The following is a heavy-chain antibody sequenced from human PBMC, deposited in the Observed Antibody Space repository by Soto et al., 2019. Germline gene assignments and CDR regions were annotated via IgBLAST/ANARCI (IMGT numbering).Heavy chain of an antibody. V-gene: IGHV3-23*01. CDR3: AKTHGYCSGGSCDSVAFDI. J-gene: IGHJ3*02. CDR1: GFTFSSYA. CDR2: ISGSGGST. D-gene: IGHD2-15*01. Sequence: PGGSLRLSCAASGFTFSSYAMSWVRQAPGKGLEWVSAISGSGGSTYYADSVKGRFTISSDNSKNTLYLQMNSLRAEDTAVYYCAKTHGYCSGGSCDSVAFDIWGQGTMVTVSS.